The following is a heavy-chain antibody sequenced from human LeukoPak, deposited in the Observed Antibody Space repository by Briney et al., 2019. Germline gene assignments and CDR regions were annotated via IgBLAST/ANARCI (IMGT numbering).Heavy chain of an antibody. V-gene: IGHV6-1*01. CDR1: GDSVSSNSAA. CDR3: ARSPRKQWLVSRNWFDP. Sequence: SQTLSLTCAISGDSVSSNSAAWNWIRQSPSRGLEWLGRTYYRSKWYNDYAVSVKSRITINPDTSKNQFSLQLNSVTPEDTAVYYCARSPRKQWLVSRNWFDPWGQGTLVTVSS. J-gene: IGHJ5*02. CDR2: TYYRSKWYN. D-gene: IGHD6-19*01.